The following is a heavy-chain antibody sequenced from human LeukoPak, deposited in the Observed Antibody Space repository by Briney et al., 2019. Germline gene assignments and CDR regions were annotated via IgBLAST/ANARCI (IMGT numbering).Heavy chain of an antibody. V-gene: IGHV4-59*12. CDR1: GGSISSYY. Sequence: PSETLSLTCTVSGGSISSYYWSWIRQPPGKGLEWIGYIYYSGSTNYNPSLKSRVTMSVDTSKNQFSLKLSSVTAADTAVYYCAKDLYGDYDFDCWGQGTLVTVSS. CDR2: IYYSGST. CDR3: AKDLYGDYDFDC. D-gene: IGHD4-17*01. J-gene: IGHJ4*02.